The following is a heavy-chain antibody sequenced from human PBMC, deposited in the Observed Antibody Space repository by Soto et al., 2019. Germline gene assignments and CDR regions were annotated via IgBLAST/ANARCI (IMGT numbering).Heavy chain of an antibody. CDR1: GDSISSGAYY. Sequence: QVQLQESGPGLVQPSQTLSLTCTVSGDSISSGAYYWSWIRQPPGKGLEWIGYIYHSGATYYNPSRGSRVTMSVDTSKNRFSLRLRSVTAADTAVYYCARDGGSATVDCWGQGTLVTVSS. CDR3: ARDGGSATVDC. J-gene: IGHJ4*02. V-gene: IGHV4-30-4*01. CDR2: IYHSGAT. D-gene: IGHD2-15*01.